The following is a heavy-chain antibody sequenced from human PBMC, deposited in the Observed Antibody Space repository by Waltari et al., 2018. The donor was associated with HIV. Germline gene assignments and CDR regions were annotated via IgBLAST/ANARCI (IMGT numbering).Heavy chain of an antibody. CDR3: ARDICNGGSCYSYYFDY. J-gene: IGHJ4*02. Sequence: QVQLVQSGAEVKKPGASVKISCKASGYTFTAYYMPWVRQAPGQGLEWMGWINPDNGGTKYAQKFQGRVTMTRDTSISTAYMELSRLRSDDTAVYYCARDICNGGSCYSYYFDYWGQGTLVTVSS. D-gene: IGHD2-15*01. CDR2: INPDNGGT. CDR1: GYTFTAYY. V-gene: IGHV1-2*02.